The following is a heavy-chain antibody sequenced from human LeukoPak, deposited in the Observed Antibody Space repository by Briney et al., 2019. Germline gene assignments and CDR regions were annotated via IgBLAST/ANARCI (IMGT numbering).Heavy chain of an antibody. CDR3: ARVKWSGSNYSH. CDR1: GYIFADYY. CDR2: INPNSGGA. J-gene: IGHJ4*02. Sequence: ASVKVSLKASGYIFADYYMHRVRQAPGQGLEWMGWINPNSGGAIYAQKFQGRFTMTMDTSTSTTYMELSSLRSDDRAVYYCARVKWSGSNYSHWGQGTLVTVSS. V-gene: IGHV1-2*02. D-gene: IGHD3-10*02.